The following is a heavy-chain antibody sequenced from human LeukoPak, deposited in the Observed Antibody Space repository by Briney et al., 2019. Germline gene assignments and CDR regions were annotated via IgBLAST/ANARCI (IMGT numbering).Heavy chain of an antibody. CDR1: GYSFTSYW. D-gene: IGHD2-2*01. J-gene: IGHJ3*02. CDR3: ARKKDIVVVPAAEDAFDI. Sequence: GESLQISCKGSGYSFTSYWISWVRQMPGKGLEWMGRIDPSDSYTNYSPSFQGHVTISADKSISTAYLQWSSLKASDTAMYYCARKKDIVVVPAAEDAFDIWGQGTMVTVSS. CDR2: IDPSDSYT. V-gene: IGHV5-10-1*01.